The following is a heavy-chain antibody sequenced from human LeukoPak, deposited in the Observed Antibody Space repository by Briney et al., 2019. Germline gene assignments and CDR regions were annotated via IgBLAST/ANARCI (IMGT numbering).Heavy chain of an antibody. D-gene: IGHD7-27*01. CDR1: GYSFTTYW. J-gene: IGHJ3*02. CDR2: IYPGDFDT. CDR3: ARRAGERAFDI. Sequence: GEPLKISFKGYGYSFTTYWICWVRQMPGKGLEWMGSIYPGDFDTRYSPSFQGQVTISGDKSTSTAYLQWSSLKASDTAIYYCARRAGERAFDIWGQGTMVTVSS. V-gene: IGHV5-51*01.